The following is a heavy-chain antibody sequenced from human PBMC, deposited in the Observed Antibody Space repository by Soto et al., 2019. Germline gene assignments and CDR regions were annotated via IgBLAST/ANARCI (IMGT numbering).Heavy chain of an antibody. CDR1: GGSFSAYY. Sequence: PSETLSLTCTVYGGSFSAYYWTWIRQPPGKGLEWIGEINHSGSTNYNPSLKSRVTISVDSSNNQFSLKLRSVTAADTAVYYCARGSLGLTTGGSWFLYWGQGTLVTSPQ. CDR2: INHSGST. J-gene: IGHJ4*02. V-gene: IGHV4-34*01. CDR3: ARGSLGLTTGGSWFLY. D-gene: IGHD4-17*01.